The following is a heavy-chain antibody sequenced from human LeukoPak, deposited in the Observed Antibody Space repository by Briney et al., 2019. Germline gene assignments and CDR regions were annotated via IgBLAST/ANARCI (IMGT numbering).Heavy chain of an antibody. D-gene: IGHD4-17*01. CDR3: ARACDYGDYYCYFDY. Sequence: SGTLSLTCTVSGGSISSSSYYWGWIRQPPGKGLEWIGSIYYSGSTYYNPSLKSRVTISVDTSKNQFSLKLSSVTAADTAVYYCARACDYGDYYCYFDYWGQGTLVTVSS. V-gene: IGHV4-39*07. CDR1: GGSISSSSYY. CDR2: IYYSGST. J-gene: IGHJ4*02.